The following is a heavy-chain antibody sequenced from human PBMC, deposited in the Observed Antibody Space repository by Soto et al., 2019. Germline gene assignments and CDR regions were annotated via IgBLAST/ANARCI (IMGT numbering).Heavy chain of an antibody. J-gene: IGHJ4*02. Sequence: GGSLRLSCAASGFTFSSYAMSWVRQAPGKGLEWVSAISGSGGSTYYADSVKGRFTISRDNSKNTLYLQMNSLRAEDTAVYYCAKDRDVVPAAILPYYFDYWGQGTLVTVSS. D-gene: IGHD2-2*02. V-gene: IGHV3-23*01. CDR1: GFTFSSYA. CDR2: ISGSGGST. CDR3: AKDRDVVPAAILPYYFDY.